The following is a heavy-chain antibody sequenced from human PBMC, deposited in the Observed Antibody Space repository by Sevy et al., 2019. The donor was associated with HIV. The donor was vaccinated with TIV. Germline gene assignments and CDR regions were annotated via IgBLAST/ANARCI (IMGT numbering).Heavy chain of an antibody. CDR2: ISYDGSSE. V-gene: IGHV3-30*03. CDR1: AFTFSAHA. D-gene: IGHD6-19*01. J-gene: IGHJ4*02. CDR3: ARDAGYSTVWYPSY. Sequence: GGSLRLSCAASAFTFSAHAMHWVRQAPGKGLEWVAVISYDGSSEYYADSVKGRFTISRDNSKNTLYLQMHGLRPDDTAVYYCARDAGYSTVWYPSYWGQGTLVTVSS.